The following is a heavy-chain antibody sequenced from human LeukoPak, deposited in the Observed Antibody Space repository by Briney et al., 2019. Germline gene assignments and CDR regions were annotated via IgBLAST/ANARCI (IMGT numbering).Heavy chain of an antibody. CDR3: ARHWETSSWYVDY. CDR1: GGSISNYY. Sequence: SETLSLTCTVSGGSISNYYWSWIRQPPGKGLEWIGYIYSSGSTNYNPSLKSRVTISVDTSKNQLSLKLSSVTAADTAVYYCARHWETSSWYVDYWGQGTLVTVSS. J-gene: IGHJ4*02. CDR2: IYSSGST. V-gene: IGHV4-59*08. D-gene: IGHD6-13*01.